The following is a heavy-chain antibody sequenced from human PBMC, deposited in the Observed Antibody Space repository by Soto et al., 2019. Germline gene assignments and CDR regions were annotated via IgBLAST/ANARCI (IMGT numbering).Heavy chain of an antibody. CDR3: ARHMTTVTLRSVEYTQH. CDR2: IFYSGNT. V-gene: IGHV4-59*08. CDR1: GGSISNYY. D-gene: IGHD4-17*01. Sequence: PSETLSLTCTVSGGSISNYYWSWIRQPPGKGLEWIGYIFYSGNTNYNPSLKSRVTISVDTSKNQFSLKLSSVTAADTAVYYCARHMTTVTLRSVEYTQHWDQSTLVTVSS. J-gene: IGHJ1*01.